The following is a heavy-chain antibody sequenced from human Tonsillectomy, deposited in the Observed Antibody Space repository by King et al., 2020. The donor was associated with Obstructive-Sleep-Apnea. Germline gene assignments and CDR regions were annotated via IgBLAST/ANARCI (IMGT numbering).Heavy chain of an antibody. CDR3: ARDEQLIPYWYFDL. V-gene: IGHV4-39*07. CDR1: GGSISSSSYY. Sequence: QLQESGPGLVKPSETLSLTCTVSGGSISSSSYYWGWIRPPQGKGLEWVGSSYHSGGTYYYPSLTSRVTISVDTSKNQFSLKLNSVTAADTAVYYCARDEQLIPYWYFDLWGRGTLVTVSS. D-gene: IGHD6-13*01. CDR2: SYHSGGT. J-gene: IGHJ2*01.